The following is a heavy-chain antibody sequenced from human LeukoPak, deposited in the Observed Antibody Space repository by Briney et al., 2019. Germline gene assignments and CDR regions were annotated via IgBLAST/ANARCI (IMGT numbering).Heavy chain of an antibody. D-gene: IGHD3-3*01. J-gene: IGHJ6*02. CDR1: GFTFSSYW. CDR3: AREGARGRRVTIFGVAAYGMDV. CDR2: IKQDGSEK. V-gene: IGHV3-7*01. Sequence: GGSLTLSCAASGFTFSSYWMSWVRQAPGKGLEWVANIKQDGSEKYYVDSVKGRFTISRDNAKNSLYLQMNSLRAEDTAVYYCAREGARGRRVTIFGVAAYGMDVWGQGTTVTVSS.